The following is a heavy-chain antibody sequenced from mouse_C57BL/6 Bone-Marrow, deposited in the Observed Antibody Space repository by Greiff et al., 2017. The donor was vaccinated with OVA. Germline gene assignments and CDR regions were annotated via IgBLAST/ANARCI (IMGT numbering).Heavy chain of an antibody. D-gene: IGHD1-1*01. CDR3: ARWAHYYGSRRYYFDY. CDR2: IDPSDSET. Sequence: QVQLQQPGAELVRPGSSVKLSCKASGYTFTSYWMHWVKQRPIQGLEWIGNIDPSDSETHYNQKFKDKATLTVDKSSSTAYMQLSSLTSEDSAVYYCARWAHYYGSRRYYFDYWGQGTTLTVSS. J-gene: IGHJ2*01. CDR1: GYTFTSYW. V-gene: IGHV1-52*01.